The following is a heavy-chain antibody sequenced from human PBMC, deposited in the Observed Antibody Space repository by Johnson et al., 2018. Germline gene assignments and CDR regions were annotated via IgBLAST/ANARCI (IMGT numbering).Heavy chain of an antibody. J-gene: IGHJ4*02. CDR2: ISSSGSTI. CDR1: GFTFSDYY. V-gene: IGHV3-11*04. Sequence: QVQLQESGGGVVQPGRSLRLSCAASGFTFSDYYMSWIRQAPGKGLEWVSYISSSGSTIYYADSVKGRFTIARDNAKNSLYLQMKSLRAEEPAVYSCARDRGYDFWSGSLDYWGQGTLVTVSS. D-gene: IGHD3-3*01. CDR3: ARDRGYDFWSGSLDY.